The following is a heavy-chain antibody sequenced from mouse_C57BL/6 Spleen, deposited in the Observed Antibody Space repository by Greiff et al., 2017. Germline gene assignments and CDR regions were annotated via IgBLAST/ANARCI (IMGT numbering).Heavy chain of an antibody. J-gene: IGHJ3*01. CDR2: IDPENGDT. CDR3: TSAGTTSRFAY. Sequence: VHVKQSGAELVRPGASVKLSCTASGFNIKDDYMHWVKQRPEQGLEWIGWIDPENGDTEYASKFQGKATITADTSSNTAYLQLSSLTSEDTAVYCCTSAGTTSRFAYWGQGTLVTVSA. V-gene: IGHV14-4*01. D-gene: IGHD4-1*01. CDR1: GFNIKDDY.